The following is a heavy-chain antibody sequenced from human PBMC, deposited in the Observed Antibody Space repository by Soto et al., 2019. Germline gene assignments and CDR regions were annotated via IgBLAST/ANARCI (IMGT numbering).Heavy chain of an antibody. CDR3: ARDSGRYCRDGVCYQGYYYVAMDV. CDR2: TSASNGNT. CDR1: GYTFTSYG. Sequence: QVQLVQSGAEVKNSGASVKVSCKASGYTFTSYGFSWVRQAPGQGLEWMGWTSASNGNTNYAQKLQGRVTMTTDTSTGTAYVELRSLRSDDTATYYCARDSGRYCRDGVCYQGYYYVAMDVWGQGTTVTVS. V-gene: IGHV1-18*01. D-gene: IGHD2-8*01. J-gene: IGHJ6*02.